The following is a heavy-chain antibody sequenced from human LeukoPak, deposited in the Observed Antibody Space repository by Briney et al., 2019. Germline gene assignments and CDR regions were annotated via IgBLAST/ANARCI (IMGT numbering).Heavy chain of an antibody. CDR2: IYYSGST. J-gene: IGHJ5*02. CDR3: ARDRWFDP. V-gene: IGHV4-31*03. Sequence: SQSLSLTCTVSGGSISSGGNYWSWIRQHPGKGLEWFGYIYYSGSTYYNPSLKSRVTISLDTSKNQFSLKLTSVTAADTAVYYCARDRWFDPWGQGTLVTVSS. CDR1: GGSISSGGNY.